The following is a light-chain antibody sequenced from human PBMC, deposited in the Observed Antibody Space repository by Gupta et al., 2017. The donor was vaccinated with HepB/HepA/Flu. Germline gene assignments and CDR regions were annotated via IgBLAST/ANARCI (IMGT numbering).Light chain of an antibody. V-gene: IGLV1-36*01. Sequence: QSVLTQPPSVSEAPRQRVTISCSGSAFNIGNNAVNWYQQFPGQAPKLLIYYDNLRPSGVSARFSCSTSGTSASLAISGLQAEDEADYYCASWNDSLNGVVFGGGTKVTVL. CDR2: YDN. CDR3: ASWNDSLNGVV. J-gene: IGLJ2*01. CDR1: AFNIGNNA.